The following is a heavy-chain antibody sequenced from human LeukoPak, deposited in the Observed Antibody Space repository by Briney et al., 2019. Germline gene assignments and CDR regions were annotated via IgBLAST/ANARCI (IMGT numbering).Heavy chain of an antibody. CDR1: GFTFSSYE. J-gene: IGHJ3*02. CDR3: ARLYSSSSGKAFDI. CDR2: IGSSGRTI. Sequence: GGSLRLSCAASGFTFSSYEMIWVRQAPGKGLEWVSYIGSSGRTIYYADSVKGRFTISRDNANNSLYLQMNSLRTEDTSVYYCARLYSSSSGKAFDIWGQGTMVAVSS. D-gene: IGHD6-6*01. V-gene: IGHV3-48*03.